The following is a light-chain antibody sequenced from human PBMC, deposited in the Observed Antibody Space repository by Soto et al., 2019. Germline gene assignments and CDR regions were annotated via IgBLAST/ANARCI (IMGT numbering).Light chain of an antibody. CDR3: QTYDSSLSGLFV. CDR2: GNG. J-gene: IGLJ1*01. Sequence: QSVLTLPPSVSGAPGQRVTISCTGSSSNIGAGYDVHWYQQLPGAAPKLLIFGNGNRPSGVPDRFSGSKSDTSASLAITGLQAEDEADYYCQTYDSSLSGLFVFGTGTKVTVL. CDR1: SSNIGAGYD. V-gene: IGLV1-40*01.